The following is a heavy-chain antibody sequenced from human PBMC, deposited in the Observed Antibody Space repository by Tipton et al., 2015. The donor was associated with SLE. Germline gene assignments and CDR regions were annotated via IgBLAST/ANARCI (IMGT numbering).Heavy chain of an antibody. CDR1: GESFSGYF. J-gene: IGHJ4*02. CDR2: INHSGST. D-gene: IGHD3-10*01. CDR3: ARGRYYGSGSYLGY. V-gene: IGHV4-34*01. Sequence: TLSLTCAVYGESFSGYFWSWIRQPPGKGLEWIGEINHSGSTNYNPSLKSRVTISVDTSKNQFSLKLSSVTAADTAVYYCARGRYYGSGSYLGYWGQGTLVTVSS.